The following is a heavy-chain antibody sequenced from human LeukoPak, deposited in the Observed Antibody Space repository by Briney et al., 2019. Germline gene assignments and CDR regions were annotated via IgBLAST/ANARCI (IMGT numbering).Heavy chain of an antibody. CDR1: GYTFTSYD. CDR3: ARVRSSIAARQKRPSLGY. D-gene: IGHD6-6*01. V-gene: IGHV1-8*01. J-gene: IGHJ4*02. CDR2: MNPNSGNT. Sequence: ASVKVSCTASGYTFTSYDINWVRQATGQGLEWMGWMNPNSGNTGYAQKFQGRVTMTRDTSTSTVYMELSSLRSEDTAVYYCARVRSSIAARQKRPSLGYWGQGTLVTVSS.